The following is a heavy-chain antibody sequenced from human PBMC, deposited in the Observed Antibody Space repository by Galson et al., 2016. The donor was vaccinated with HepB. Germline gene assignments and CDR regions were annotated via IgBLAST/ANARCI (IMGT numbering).Heavy chain of an antibody. CDR3: ARLSTSGTYFGY. Sequence: SVKVSCKASGYTFTNHAMHWVRQAPGQSLEWMGWINTGKGNTKYSQKFQDRVTITRDTSASTGYMELCNLRSEDTAVYFCARLSTSGTYFGYWGQGVLVTVSS. CDR1: GYTFTNHA. D-gene: IGHD1-26*01. J-gene: IGHJ4*02. CDR2: INTGKGNT. V-gene: IGHV1-3*04.